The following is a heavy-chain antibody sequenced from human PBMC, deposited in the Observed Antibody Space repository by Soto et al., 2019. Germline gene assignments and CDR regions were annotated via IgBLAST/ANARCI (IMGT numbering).Heavy chain of an antibody. CDR1: GYTFASCA. J-gene: IGHJ4*02. V-gene: IGHV1-3*01. CDR2: INAGNGNT. Sequence: ASVKVRCYASGYTFASCAMQLARQAPVKRIELVGWINAGNGNTKYSQKFQGRVIIERDTSARTAYMELSSLRSEEPAVYFCARGGYFDSSTYLAYWGLGTLVTVSS. D-gene: IGHD3-22*01. CDR3: ARGGYFDSSTYLAY.